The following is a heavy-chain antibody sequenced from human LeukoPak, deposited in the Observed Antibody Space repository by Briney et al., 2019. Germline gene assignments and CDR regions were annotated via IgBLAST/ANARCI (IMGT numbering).Heavy chain of an antibody. Sequence: NPSETLSLTCTVSGGPISSYYWSWIRQPPGKGLEWIGYIYYSGSTNYNPSLKSRVTISVDTSKNQFSLKLSSVTAADTAVYYCARQAPGYSYGYVYWGQGTLVTVSS. CDR1: GGPISSYY. V-gene: IGHV4-59*08. CDR3: ARQAPGYSYGYVY. D-gene: IGHD5-18*01. J-gene: IGHJ4*02. CDR2: IYYSGST.